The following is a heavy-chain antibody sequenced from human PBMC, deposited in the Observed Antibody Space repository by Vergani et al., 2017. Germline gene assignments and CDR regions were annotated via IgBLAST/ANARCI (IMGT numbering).Heavy chain of an antibody. Sequence: QLQLQESGPGLVKPSETLSLTCTVSGGSISSSSYYWGWIRQPPGKGLEWIGSIYYSGSTYYNPSLKSRVTISVDTSKNQFSLKLSSVTAADTAVYYCARANIPGIAAAGRFQHWGQGTLVTVSS. D-gene: IGHD6-13*01. CDR1: GGSISSSSYY. CDR3: ARANIPGIAAAGRFQH. V-gene: IGHV4-39*01. CDR2: IYYSGST. J-gene: IGHJ1*01.